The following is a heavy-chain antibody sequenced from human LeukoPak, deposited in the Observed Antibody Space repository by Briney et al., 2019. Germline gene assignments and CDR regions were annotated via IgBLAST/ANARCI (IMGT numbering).Heavy chain of an antibody. CDR2: ITPSSTYI. Sequence: GGSLRLSCAASGYTFSNSDMEWVRQAPGKGLEWVSSITPSSTYIYYAESMRGRFTVSRDNAKNSLYLQMNSLTAEDTAVYYCARNLNSPIAVAGSDYWGQGTLVTVSS. CDR1: GYTFSNSD. V-gene: IGHV3-21*01. D-gene: IGHD6-19*01. J-gene: IGHJ4*02. CDR3: ARNLNSPIAVAGSDY.